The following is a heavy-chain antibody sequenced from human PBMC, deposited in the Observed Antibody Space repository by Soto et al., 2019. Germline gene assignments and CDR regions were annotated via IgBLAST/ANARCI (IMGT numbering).Heavy chain of an antibody. J-gene: IGHJ6*02. Sequence: RASVKVSCKTSGYTFTGHHIHWVRQAPGQGLEWMGWINLESGGTNSAQKFQGWVTMTRDTSISTVYLELSRLSSDDTAVYYCARGGRSAAVVSAYGMDVWGQGTTVTVSS. CDR2: INLESGGT. CDR3: ARGGRSAAVVSAYGMDV. V-gene: IGHV1-2*04. CDR1: GYTFTGHH. D-gene: IGHD6-13*01.